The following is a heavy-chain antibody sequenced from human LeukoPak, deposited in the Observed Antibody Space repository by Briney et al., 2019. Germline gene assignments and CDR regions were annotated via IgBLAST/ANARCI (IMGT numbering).Heavy chain of an antibody. CDR3: AKGNWQQLPREDY. D-gene: IGHD6-13*01. CDR2: ISYDGSNK. CDR1: GLTFSSYG. Sequence: GGSLRLSCAASGLTFSSYGMHWVRQAPGKGLEWVAVISYDGSNKYYADSVKGRFTISRDTSKNTLYLQMNSLRAEDTAVYYCAKGNWQQLPREDYWGQGTLVTVSS. V-gene: IGHV3-30*18. J-gene: IGHJ4*02.